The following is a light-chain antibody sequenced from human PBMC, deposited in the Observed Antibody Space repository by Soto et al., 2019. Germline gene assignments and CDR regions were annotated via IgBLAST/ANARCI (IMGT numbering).Light chain of an antibody. CDR1: SSNIASNN. CDR3: AAWDDSLNGVV. J-gene: IGLJ2*01. Sequence: QSVLTQPPSASGTPGQRVTISCSGSSSNIASNNVNWYQQLPGAAPKLLIYGNNQWPSGVPDRFSGSKSGTSASLAISGLQSEDEADSYCAAWDDSLNGVVFGGGTKLTVL. V-gene: IGLV1-44*01. CDR2: GNN.